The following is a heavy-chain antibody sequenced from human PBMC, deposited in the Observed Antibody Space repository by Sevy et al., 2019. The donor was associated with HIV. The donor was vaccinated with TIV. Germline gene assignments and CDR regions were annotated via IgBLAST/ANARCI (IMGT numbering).Heavy chain of an antibody. V-gene: IGHV3-30*09. D-gene: IGHD3-10*01. CDR1: GFTFRNYA. CDR3: GREGQLWFVYYIDN. J-gene: IGHJ4*02. Sequence: GGSLRLSCTASGFTFRNYAMNWVRQAPGKGLERVALISYDGSNKYYADSMRGRFAIFRDNSKNTLYLQMNSLRPEETALYCCGREGQLWFVYYIDNWGQGTLVTVSS. CDR2: ISYDGSNK.